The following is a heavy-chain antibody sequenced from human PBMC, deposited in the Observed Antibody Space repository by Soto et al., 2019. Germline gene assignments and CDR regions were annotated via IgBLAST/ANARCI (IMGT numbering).Heavy chain of an antibody. J-gene: IGHJ6*02. D-gene: IGHD4-17*01. CDR1: GYSISSGGFC. CDR3: ARAYGVDDYGMDV. CDR2: ISSSGTT. Sequence: SVSLTCTVSGYSISSGGFCWTGVRQSPGKGLEWIGNISSSGTTSYNLSLRSRLLISVDTSTNAFSLKVSSVNAADTAVYYCARAYGVDDYGMDVWGLGTTVTVSS. V-gene: IGHV4-30-4*01.